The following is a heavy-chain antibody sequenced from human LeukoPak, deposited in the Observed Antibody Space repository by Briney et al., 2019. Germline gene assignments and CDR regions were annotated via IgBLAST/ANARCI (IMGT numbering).Heavy chain of an antibody. D-gene: IGHD3-22*01. CDR3: ARDIIYDGAFDI. CDR1: GFTVSSNH. CDR2: IYSGGST. J-gene: IGHJ3*02. V-gene: IGHV3-53*01. Sequence: GGSLRLSCAASGFTVSSNHMSWVRQAPGKGLEWVSVIYSGGSTYYADSVKGRFTISRDNSKNTLYLQMNSLRAEDTAVYYCARDIIYDGAFDIWGQGTMVTVSS.